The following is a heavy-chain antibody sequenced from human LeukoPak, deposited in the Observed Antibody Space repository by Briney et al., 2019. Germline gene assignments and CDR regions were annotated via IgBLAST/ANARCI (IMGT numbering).Heavy chain of an antibody. CDR3: ARGMVPLLLWFGEFVYYFDY. D-gene: IGHD3-10*01. CDR1: GGSFSGYY. V-gene: IGHV4-34*01. Sequence: SETLSLTCAVYGGSFSGYYWSWIRQPPGKGLEWIGEINHSGSTNYNPSHKSRVTISVDTSKNQFSLKLSSVTAADTAVYYCARGMVPLLLWFGEFVYYFDYWGQGTLVTVSS. CDR2: INHSGST. J-gene: IGHJ4*02.